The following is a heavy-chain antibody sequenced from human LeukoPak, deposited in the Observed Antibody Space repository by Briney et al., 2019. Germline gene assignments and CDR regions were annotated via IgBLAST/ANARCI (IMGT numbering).Heavy chain of an antibody. CDR1: GGSFSGYY. D-gene: IGHD3-9*01. CDR2: INHSGST. CDR3: ASHVLRYFDWLLVTAMQGWFDP. V-gene: IGHV4-34*01. J-gene: IGHJ5*02. Sequence: SETLSLTCAVYGGSFSGYYWSWIRQPPGKGLEWIGEINHSGSTNYNPSLKSRVTISVDTSKNQFSLKLSSVTAADTAVYYCASHVLRYFDWLLVTAMQGWFDPWGQGTLVTVSS.